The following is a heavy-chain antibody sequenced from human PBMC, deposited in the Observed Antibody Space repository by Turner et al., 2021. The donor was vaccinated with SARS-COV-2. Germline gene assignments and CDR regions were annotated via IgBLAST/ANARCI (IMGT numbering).Heavy chain of an antibody. J-gene: IGHJ3*02. Sequence: EVQLVESGGGLVKPGGSLRLSCAASGFTFSNAWMSWVLQAPGKGLEWVGRMKSKTDGGTTDYAAPVKGRFTISRDDSKNTLSLQMNSLKTEDTAVYYCTTGTYYYDSSAYPNDAFDIWGQGTMVTVSS. V-gene: IGHV3-15*01. CDR2: MKSKTDGGTT. D-gene: IGHD3-22*01. CDR3: TTGTYYYDSSAYPNDAFDI. CDR1: GFTFSNAW.